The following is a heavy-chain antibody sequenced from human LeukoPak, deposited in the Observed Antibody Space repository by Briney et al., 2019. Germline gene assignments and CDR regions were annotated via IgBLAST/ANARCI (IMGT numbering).Heavy chain of an antibody. CDR3: ARGSVVVPAAFDY. CDR2: ISAYNGNT. V-gene: IGHV1-18*01. J-gene: IGHJ4*02. CDR1: GYTFTSYG. Sequence: ASVKVSYRASGYTFTSYGISWVRQAPGQGLEWMGWISAYNGNTNYAQKLQGRVTMTTDTSTSTAYMQLRSLRSDDTALYYCARGSVVVPAAFDYGGQGTRVTVSS. D-gene: IGHD2-2*01.